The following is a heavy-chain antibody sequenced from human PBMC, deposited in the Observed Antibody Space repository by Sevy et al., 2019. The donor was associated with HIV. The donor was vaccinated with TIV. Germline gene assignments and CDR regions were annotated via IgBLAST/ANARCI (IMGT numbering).Heavy chain of an antibody. CDR3: AGQSLGWYNWFDP. J-gene: IGHJ5*02. CDR2: VTPNSGAT. Sequence: ASVKVSCKASGYNFYIHWVRQAPGQGLEWMGRVTPNSGATSYAQKFEDRVAMTMDTSINTAYMELSGLKSDDTAIYYCAGQSLGWYNWFDPWGQGTLVTVSS. D-gene: IGHD6-19*01. V-gene: IGHV1-2*06. CDR1: GYNFY.